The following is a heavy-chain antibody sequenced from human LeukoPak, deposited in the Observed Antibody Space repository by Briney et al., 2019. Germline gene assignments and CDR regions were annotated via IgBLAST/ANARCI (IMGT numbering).Heavy chain of an antibody. Sequence: GRSLRLSCAASGFTFSSYAMHWVRQAPGKGLEWEAVISYDGSNEYYADSVKGRFTISRDNSKNTLYLQMNSLRAEDTAVYYCARVKQQLVTTNLNWFDPWGQGTPVTVSS. V-gene: IGHV3-30-3*01. D-gene: IGHD6-13*01. CDR2: ISYDGSNE. J-gene: IGHJ5*02. CDR3: ARVKQQLVTTNLNWFDP. CDR1: GFTFSSYA.